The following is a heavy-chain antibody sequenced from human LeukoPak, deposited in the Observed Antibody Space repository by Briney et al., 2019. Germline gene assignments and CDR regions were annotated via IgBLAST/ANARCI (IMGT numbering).Heavy chain of an antibody. V-gene: IGHV1-2*04. CDR2: MNPNSGGT. Sequence: ASVKVSCKASGYTFTSYDINWVRQATGQGLEWMGWMNPNSGGTNYAQKFQGWVTMTRDTSISTAYMELSRLRSDDTAVYYCARAGGYDYFDYWGQGTLVTVSS. CDR3: ARAGGYDYFDY. D-gene: IGHD5-12*01. J-gene: IGHJ4*02. CDR1: GYTFTSYD.